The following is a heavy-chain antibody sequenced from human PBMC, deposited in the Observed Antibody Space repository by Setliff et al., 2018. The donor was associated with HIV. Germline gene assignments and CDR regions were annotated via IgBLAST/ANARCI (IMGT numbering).Heavy chain of an antibody. D-gene: IGHD4-17*01. Sequence: PGGSLRLSCETSGFTFGDFCMNWVRQAPGKGLEWISYISSKRTSIYYADSVKGRFTISRDNDRNSLYLQMNGLRAEDTAVYYCARGPTTVTNYKYDYMDVWGKGTTVTVSS. CDR2: ISSKRTSI. J-gene: IGHJ6*03. V-gene: IGHV3-48*01. CDR1: GFTFGDFC. CDR3: ARGPTTVTNYKYDYMDV.